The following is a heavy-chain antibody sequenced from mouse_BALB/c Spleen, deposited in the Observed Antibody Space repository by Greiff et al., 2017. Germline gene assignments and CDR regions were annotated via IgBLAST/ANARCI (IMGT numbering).Heavy chain of an antibody. V-gene: IGHV6-6*02. Sequence: EVQLLQSGAGLVQPGGSMKLSCVASGFTFSNYWMNWVRQSPEKGLEWVADISLNSNNYATHHAESVKGRFTISRDDSKSSVYLQMNNLRAEDTGIEYCTRRPLDDWGEGTTLTVSS. CDR3: TRRPLDD. J-gene: IGHJ2*01. CDR1: GFTFSNYW. CDR2: ISLNSNNYAT.